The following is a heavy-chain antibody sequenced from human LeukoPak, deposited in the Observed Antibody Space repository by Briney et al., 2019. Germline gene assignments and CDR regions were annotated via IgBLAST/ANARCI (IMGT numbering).Heavy chain of an antibody. J-gene: IGHJ6*02. D-gene: IGHD2-2*01. V-gene: IGHV3-23*01. Sequence: PGGSLRLSCAASGFTFSSYAMTWVRQAPGKGLEWVSTISGGGTGTYYADSVKGRFTISRDNSKNTLYLQMNSLRAEDTALYYCARSSCSTTSCQPRYYGMDVWGQGTTVTVSS. CDR2: ISGGGTGT. CDR3: ARSSCSTTSCQPRYYGMDV. CDR1: GFTFSSYA.